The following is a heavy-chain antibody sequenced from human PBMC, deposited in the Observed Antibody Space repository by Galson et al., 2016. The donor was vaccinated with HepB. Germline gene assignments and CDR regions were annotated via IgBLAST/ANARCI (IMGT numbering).Heavy chain of an antibody. J-gene: IGHJ6*02. CDR3: ARDFMDSGSSDHFYYYGMGV. Sequence: SVKVSCKASGDTFINYYMHWVRQAPGQGLEWMGIINPTGDSTSYAQKFQARVTMTRDTSTSTVYMELSSLRSEDTAVYYCARDFMDSGSSDHFYYYGMGVWGQGTTVTVSS. CDR2: INPTGDST. V-gene: IGHV1-46*01. CDR1: GDTFINYY. D-gene: IGHD6-6*01.